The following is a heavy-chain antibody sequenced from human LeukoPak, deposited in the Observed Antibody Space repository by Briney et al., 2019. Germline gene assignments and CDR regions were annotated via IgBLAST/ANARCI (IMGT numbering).Heavy chain of an antibody. V-gene: IGHV1-2*02. CDR2: INPNSGGT. D-gene: IGHD4-17*01. CDR3: ARNLDDDGDGRLDY. CDR1: GYTFTGYY. Sequence: ASVKVSCKASGYTFTGYYMHWVRQAPGQGLEWMGWINPNSGGTNYAQKFQGRVTMTRDTSIDTAHMELSRLRSDDTAVYYCARNLDDDGDGRLDYWGQGTLVTVSS. J-gene: IGHJ4*02.